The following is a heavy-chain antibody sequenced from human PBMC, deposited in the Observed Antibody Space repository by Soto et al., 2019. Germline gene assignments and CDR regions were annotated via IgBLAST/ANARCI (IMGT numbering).Heavy chain of an antibody. Sequence: EVQLLESGGGLVQPGGSLRLSCVASGFSITSFAMSWVRQAPGKGLEWASAISASGGSTYADSVKGRFTISRDNSKNTLYLQMNSLRVEDTAVYYCAKVLSSGSYSGALAYWGQGALVTVSS. CDR2: ISASGGST. J-gene: IGHJ4*02. V-gene: IGHV3-23*01. CDR1: GFSITSFA. CDR3: AKVLSSGSYSGALAY. D-gene: IGHD1-26*01.